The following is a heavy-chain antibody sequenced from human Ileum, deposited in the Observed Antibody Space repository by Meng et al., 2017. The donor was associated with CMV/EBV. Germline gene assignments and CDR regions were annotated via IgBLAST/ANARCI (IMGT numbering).Heavy chain of an antibody. CDR3: ARKYCGSSNCYPFDY. CDR1: GGSFRGYY. J-gene: IGHJ4*02. V-gene: IGHV4-34*01. D-gene: IGHD2-2*01. CDR2: INHSGSA. Sequence: SETLSLTCAVYGGSFRGYYWSWIRQSPGQGLEWIGQINHSGSASYNPSLRRRVTISEDTSKNQFSLRLTSVTAADTAIYYCARKYCGSSNCYPFDYWGQGELVTVSS.